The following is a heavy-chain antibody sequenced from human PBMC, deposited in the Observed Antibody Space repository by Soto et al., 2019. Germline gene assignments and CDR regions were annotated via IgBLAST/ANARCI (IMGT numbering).Heavy chain of an antibody. CDR3: ARGGYSYGRDYGMDV. CDR2: IYYSGST. Sequence: PSETLSITCTGSGGSIISYYWSWLRQPPGKGLEWIGYIYYSGSTNYNPSLKSRVTISVDTSKNQFFLKLTSVTAADTAVYHCARGGYSYGRDYGMDVWGQGTTVTVSS. CDR1: GGSIISYY. D-gene: IGHD5-18*01. V-gene: IGHV4-59*01. J-gene: IGHJ6*02.